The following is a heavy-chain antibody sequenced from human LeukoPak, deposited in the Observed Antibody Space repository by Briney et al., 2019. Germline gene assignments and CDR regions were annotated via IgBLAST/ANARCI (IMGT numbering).Heavy chain of an antibody. J-gene: IGHJ4*02. CDR1: GFTFSSYA. V-gene: IGHV3-23*01. Sequence: GGSLRLSCAASGFTFSSYAMSWVRQAPGKGLEWVSAMSGSGGSTYYADSVKGRFTISRDNSKNTLYLQMNSLRAEDTAVYHCAKEFGAYCGGDCSEPGYWGQGTLVTVSS. D-gene: IGHD2-21*02. CDR3: AKEFGAYCGGDCSEPGY. CDR2: MSGSGGST.